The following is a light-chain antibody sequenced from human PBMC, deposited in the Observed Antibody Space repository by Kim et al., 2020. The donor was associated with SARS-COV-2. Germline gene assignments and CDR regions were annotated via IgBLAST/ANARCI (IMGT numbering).Light chain of an antibody. J-gene: IGKJ5*01. Sequence: EIVLTQSPATLSLSPGERATLSCRASQNIGIYLAWYQQKPGQAPRLLIYHASTRATGIPARFSGSGSGTDFTLTISSLEPEDFAVYYCQQRSNWAITFGQGTRLE. CDR2: HAS. V-gene: IGKV3-11*01. CDR1: QNIGIY. CDR3: QQRSNWAIT.